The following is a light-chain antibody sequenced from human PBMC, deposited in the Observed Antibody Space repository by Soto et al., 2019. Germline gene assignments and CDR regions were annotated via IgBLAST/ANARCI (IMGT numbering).Light chain of an antibody. V-gene: IGKV2-30*01. CDR2: RAS. J-gene: IGKJ5*01. Sequence: VMTQSPLSLPVTLGQPSSMSCRSRQRLLYSDGNSYLSWFQQRPGQSPRRLIYRASNRDSGVPDRFSGSGSGTDFTLKISRVEVEDVGVYYCMQGKYWPPITFGQEPRLK. CDR1: QRLLYSDGNSY. CDR3: MQGKYWPPIT.